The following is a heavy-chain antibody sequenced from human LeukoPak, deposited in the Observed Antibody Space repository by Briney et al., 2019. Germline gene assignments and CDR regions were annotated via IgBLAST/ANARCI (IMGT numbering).Heavy chain of an antibody. CDR2: IWGNGATT. J-gene: IGHJ4*02. Sequence: GGSLRLSCAASGFTFSTHSINWPRQAPRKGLEWVSFIWGNGATTYYADPVEGRFTISRDNSMNTVYLKMNSLRAEDPAIYYCAKDLRPDTGYDIDYWGQGPLVTVSS. V-gene: IGHV3-23*01. CDR3: AKDLRPDTGYDIDY. CDR1: GFTFSTHS. D-gene: IGHD5-12*01.